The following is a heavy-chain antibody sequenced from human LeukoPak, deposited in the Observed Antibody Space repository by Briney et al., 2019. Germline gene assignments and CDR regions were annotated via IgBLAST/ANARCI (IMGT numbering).Heavy chain of an antibody. V-gene: IGHV3-23*01. J-gene: IGHJ4*02. Sequence: GGSLRLSCAASGFTFSSYAMSWVRQAPGKGLEWVSAISGSGGSTYYADSVKGRFTISRDNSKNTLYLQMNGLRAEDTAVYYCAKDSITIFGVVIIPWFDYWGQGTLVTVSS. CDR2: ISGSGGST. D-gene: IGHD3-3*01. CDR1: GFTFSSYA. CDR3: AKDSITIFGVVIIPWFDY.